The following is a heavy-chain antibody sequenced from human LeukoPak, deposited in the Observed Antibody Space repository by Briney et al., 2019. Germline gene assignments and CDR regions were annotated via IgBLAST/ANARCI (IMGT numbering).Heavy chain of an antibody. J-gene: IGHJ6*02. CDR2: INHSGST. Sequence: PSETLSLTCAVYGVSFSGYYWSWLRQPPGKGLEGFGEINHSGSTSYNPSLKSRVTISVDTSKNQFSLKLSSVTAADTAVYYCARYDSSGYYHYYYYAMDVWGQGTTVTVSS. D-gene: IGHD3-22*01. CDR3: ARYDSSGYYHYYYYAMDV. V-gene: IGHV4-34*01. CDR1: GVSFSGYY.